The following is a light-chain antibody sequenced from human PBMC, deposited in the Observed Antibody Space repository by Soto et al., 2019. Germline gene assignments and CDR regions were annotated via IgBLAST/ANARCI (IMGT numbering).Light chain of an antibody. CDR2: AAS. CDR1: QTISIY. V-gene: IGKV1-39*01. Sequence: DIQMTQSPSSLSASVGDRVTITCRASQTISIYLNWYQQKPGKAPKLLIYAASSLQSGVPSRFTGSGSGPDFTLTISSRQPEDFGNYFCQQSYGTPRTFGQGTKVEIK. J-gene: IGKJ1*01. CDR3: QQSYGTPRT.